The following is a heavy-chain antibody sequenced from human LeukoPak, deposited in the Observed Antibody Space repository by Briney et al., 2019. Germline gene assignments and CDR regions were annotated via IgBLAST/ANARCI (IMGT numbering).Heavy chain of an antibody. V-gene: IGHV1-2*02. CDR1: GYTFTGYY. J-gene: IGHJ3*02. D-gene: IGHD6-13*01. CDR3: ARDQTTQQQLVVGAFDI. CDR2: INPNSGGT. Sequence: GASVKVSCKASGYTFTGYYMHWVRQAPGQGLEWMGWINPNSGGTNYAQKFQGRVTMTRDTSISTAYMELSRLRSDDTAVYYCARDQTTQQQLVVGAFDIWGQGTMVTVSX.